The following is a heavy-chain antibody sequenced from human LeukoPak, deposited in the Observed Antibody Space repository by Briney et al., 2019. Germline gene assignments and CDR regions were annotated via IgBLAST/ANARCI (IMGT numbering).Heavy chain of an antibody. J-gene: IGHJ4*02. V-gene: IGHV4-59*08. D-gene: IGHD3-22*01. CDR3: ARMFDSVGYYYPFDY. CDR2: IYHTGST. CDR1: GGSISSYY. Sequence: SETLSLTCTVSGGSISSYYWSWIRQPPGKGLEWIGYIYHTGSTNYNPSLKSRVTISADTSKNHFSLKLSSVTAADAAVYYCARMFDSVGYYYPFDYWGQGTLVTVSS.